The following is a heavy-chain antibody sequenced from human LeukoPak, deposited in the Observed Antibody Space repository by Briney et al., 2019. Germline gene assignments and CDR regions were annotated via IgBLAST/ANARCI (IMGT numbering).Heavy chain of an antibody. CDR3: ARGTDSGSYSPFDY. Sequence: SVKVSCKASGGTFSSYAISWVRQAPGQGLEWMGGIIPIFGTANYAQEFQGRVTITADESTSTAYMELSSLRSEDTAVYYCARGTDSGSYSPFDYWGQGTLVTVSS. D-gene: IGHD1-26*01. CDR2: IIPIFGTA. V-gene: IGHV1-69*13. J-gene: IGHJ4*02. CDR1: GGTFSSYA.